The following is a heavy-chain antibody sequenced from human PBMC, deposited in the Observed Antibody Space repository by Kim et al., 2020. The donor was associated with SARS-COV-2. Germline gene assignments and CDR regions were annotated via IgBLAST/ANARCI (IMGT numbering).Heavy chain of an antibody. CDR1: GFTFSSYG. D-gene: IGHD2-21*02. Sequence: GGSLRLSCAASGFTFSSYGMHWVRQAPGKGLEWVAVISYDGSNKYYADSVKGRFTISRDNSKNTLYLQMNSLRAEDTAVYYCAKGRGVVVTAPIGYWGQGTLVTVSS. CDR3: AKGRGVVVTAPIGY. V-gene: IGHV3-30*18. CDR2: ISYDGSNK. J-gene: IGHJ4*02.